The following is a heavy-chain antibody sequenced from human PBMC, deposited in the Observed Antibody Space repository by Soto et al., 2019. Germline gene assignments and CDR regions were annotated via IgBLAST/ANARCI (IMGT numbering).Heavy chain of an antibody. CDR1: GFSFGTYT. D-gene: IGHD1-26*01. CDR3: ANGPVVGANYKYYDMDV. CDR2: LSDSVGTT. J-gene: IGHJ6*02. Sequence: GGSLRLSCAVSGFSFGTYTVNWVRQAPGMGLEWVSGLSDSVGTTHYAYSVKGRFTISRDNSKNTLYLQMDNLRAEDTAHYFCANGPVVGANYKYYDMDVWGRGTTVTVSS. V-gene: IGHV3-23*01.